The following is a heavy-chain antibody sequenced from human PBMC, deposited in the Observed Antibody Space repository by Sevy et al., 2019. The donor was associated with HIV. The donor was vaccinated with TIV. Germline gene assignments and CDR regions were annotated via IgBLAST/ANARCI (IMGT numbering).Heavy chain of an antibody. CDR2: ITRNSYEAYGGTT. Sequence: GGSLRLSCTTSGFTFNDYAMSWFRQAPGKGLEWVAFITRNSYEAYGGTTDYAASVKGRFIISRDDSKSVPFLQMNSLKTEDTAVYYCTRGLATADTTEYYFDYWGQGTLVTVSS. CDR1: GFTFNDYA. CDR3: TRGLATADTTEYYFDY. V-gene: IGHV3-49*03. J-gene: IGHJ4*02. D-gene: IGHD5-12*01.